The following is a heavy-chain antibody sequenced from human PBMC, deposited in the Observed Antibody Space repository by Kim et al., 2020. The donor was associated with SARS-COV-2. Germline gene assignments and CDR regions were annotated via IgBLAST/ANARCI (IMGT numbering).Heavy chain of an antibody. D-gene: IGHD2-15*01. V-gene: IGHV1-2*04. CDR3: AREILSSYGMDV. CDR2: INPNSGGT. Sequence: ASVKVSCKASGYTFTGYYMHWVRQAPGQGLEWMGWINPNSGGTNYAQKFQGWVTMTRDTSINTAYMELSRLRSDDTAVYYCAREILSSYGMDVWGQGTTVTVSS. J-gene: IGHJ6*02. CDR1: GYTFTGYY.